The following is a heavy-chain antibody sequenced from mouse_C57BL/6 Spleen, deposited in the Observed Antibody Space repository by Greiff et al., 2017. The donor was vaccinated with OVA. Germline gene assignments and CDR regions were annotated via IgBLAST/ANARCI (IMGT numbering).Heavy chain of an antibody. CDR2: IYPGDGDT. D-gene: IGHD3-2*02. CDR3: ARAGSSGYDAMDY. CDR1: GYAFSSSW. V-gene: IGHV1-82*01. J-gene: IGHJ4*01. Sequence: QVQLKESGPELVKPGASVKISCKASGYAFSSSWMNWVKQRPGQGLEWIGRIYPGDGDTNYNGKFKGKATLTADKSSSTAYMQLSSLTSEDSAVYFSARAGSSGYDAMDYWGQGTSVTVSS.